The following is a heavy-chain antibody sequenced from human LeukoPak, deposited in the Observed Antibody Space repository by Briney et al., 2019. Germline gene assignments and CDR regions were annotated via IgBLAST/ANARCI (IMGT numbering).Heavy chain of an antibody. V-gene: IGHV3-74*03. CDR2: ISGDGTIK. Sequence: GGSLRLSCEASGFPFSSYWMLWVRQAPGKGLVWVSRISGDGTIKTYADFVRGRFTISRDNTKNILYLQMNSLKVEDTATYFCSRSQFDYWGQGVLVTVSS. J-gene: IGHJ4*02. CDR1: GFPFSSYW. CDR3: SRSQFDY.